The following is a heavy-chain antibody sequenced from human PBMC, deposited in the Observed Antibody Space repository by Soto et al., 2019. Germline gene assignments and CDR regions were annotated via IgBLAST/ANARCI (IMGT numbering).Heavy chain of an antibody. CDR2: ISPNNGNT. Sequence: ASVKVSCTTSGYTFTRHGINWVRQAPGQGPEWMGWISPNNGNTKYAERLQGRLTVTTDTSSSTAYMELRSLSSDDTAMYYCARERGDDYDDYWGQGTLVTVSS. V-gene: IGHV1-18*01. D-gene: IGHD3-16*01. CDR1: GYTFTRHG. CDR3: ARERGDDYDDY. J-gene: IGHJ4*02.